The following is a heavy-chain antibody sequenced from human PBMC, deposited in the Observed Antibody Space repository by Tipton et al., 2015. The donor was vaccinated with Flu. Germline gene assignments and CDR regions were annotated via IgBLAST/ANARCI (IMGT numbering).Heavy chain of an antibody. D-gene: IGHD4-17*01. CDR2: IYHRGST. J-gene: IGHJ3*02. V-gene: IGHV4-38-2*02. Sequence: TLSLTCTVSGYSISSGYYWGWIRQPPGKGPEWIGSIYHRGSTYYNPSLKSRVTISVDTSKNQFSLKLSSVTAADTAVYYCASGRGGDYGEKHSNAPFGIWGQGTMVTVSS. CDR3: ASGRGGDYGEKHSNAPFGI. CDR1: GYSISSGYY.